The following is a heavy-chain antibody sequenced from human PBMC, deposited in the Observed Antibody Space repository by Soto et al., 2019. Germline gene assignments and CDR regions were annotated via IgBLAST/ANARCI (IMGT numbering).Heavy chain of an antibody. CDR3: AKDPPTTGTTFDY. J-gene: IGHJ4*02. CDR2: INKSGGST. V-gene: IGHV3-23*01. Sequence: GGSVRLSXAASGFTFSSFAMSWVRQAPGKGLEWVSTINKSGGSTYYADSVKGRFTISRDNSKNMLFLQINGLRAEDTAVYYCAKDPPTTGTTFDYWGRGTLVTVSS. D-gene: IGHD1-1*01. CDR1: GFTFSSFA.